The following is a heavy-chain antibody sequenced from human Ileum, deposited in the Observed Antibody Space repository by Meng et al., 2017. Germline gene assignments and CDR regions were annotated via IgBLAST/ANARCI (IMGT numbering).Heavy chain of an antibody. J-gene: IGHJ4*02. D-gene: IGHD3-22*01. CDR2: IFQSGRT. V-gene: IGHV4-4*02. Sequence: QVPLQEAGPGRVKPSGTLSLTCAVSGTWWSWVRQPPGKGLEWIGEIFQSGRTNYNPSLKSRVTISIDKSKSQISLQLSAVTAADTAVYSCATSNDRDVYYLGYWGQGTLVTVS. CDR3: ATSNDRDVYYLGY. CDR1: GTW.